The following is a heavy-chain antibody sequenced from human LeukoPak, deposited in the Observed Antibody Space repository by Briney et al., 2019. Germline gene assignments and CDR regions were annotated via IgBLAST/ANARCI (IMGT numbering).Heavy chain of an antibody. CDR3: ARALDSSGYYSCFDS. CDR2: IYYSGST. CDR1: GGSVSSGSYY. Sequence: SETLSLTCTVSGGSVSSGSYYWSWIRQPPGKGLEWIGYIYYSGSTNYNPSLKSRVTISVDTSKNQFSLKLSSVTAADTAVYYCARALDSSGYYSCFDSWGQGTLVTVSS. D-gene: IGHD3-22*01. J-gene: IGHJ4*02. V-gene: IGHV4-61*01.